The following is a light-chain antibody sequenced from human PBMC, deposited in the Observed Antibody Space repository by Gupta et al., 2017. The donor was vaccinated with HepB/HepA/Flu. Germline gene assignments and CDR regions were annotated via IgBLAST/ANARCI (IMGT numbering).Light chain of an antibody. CDR3: QQYNNWLTWT. Sequence: EIVLTQSPATLSVSPGERATLSCRASLSVSSNLAWYQQKPGQAPRLLIYGASTRATGIPARFSGSESGTEFTLTISSLQSEDFAVYYCQQYNNWLTWTFGQGTKVEIK. J-gene: IGKJ1*01. V-gene: IGKV3-15*01. CDR2: GAS. CDR1: LSVSSN.